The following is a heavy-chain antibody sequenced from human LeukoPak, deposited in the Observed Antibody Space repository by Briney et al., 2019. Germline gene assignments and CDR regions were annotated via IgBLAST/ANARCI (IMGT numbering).Heavy chain of an antibody. J-gene: IGHJ4*02. D-gene: IGHD6-13*01. CDR1: GYTFTSYD. V-gene: IGHV1-8*01. Sequence: ASVKVSCKASGYTFTSYDINWVRQATGQGLEWMGWMNPNSGNTGYAQKFQGSVTMTRNTSISTAYMELSSLRSEDTAVYYCARGRTIAAAGNPGSYWGQGTLVTVSS. CDR3: ARGRTIAAAGNPGSY. CDR2: MNPNSGNT.